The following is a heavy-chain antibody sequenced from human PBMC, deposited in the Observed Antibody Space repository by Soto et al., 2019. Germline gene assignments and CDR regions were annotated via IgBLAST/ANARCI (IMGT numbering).Heavy chain of an antibody. CDR2: IKSKIDGGTT. D-gene: IGHD3-10*01. CDR1: GFTFSNAW. CDR3: TTDSYITIKTVRFDY. Sequence: GGSLRLSCAASGFTFSNAWINWVRQAPGKGLEWVGRIKSKIDGGTTDFAAPVKGRFAISRDDSKNMVYLEMSSLKTEETDVYYCTTDSYITIKTVRFDYWGHGTLVTVSS. V-gene: IGHV3-15*07. J-gene: IGHJ4*01.